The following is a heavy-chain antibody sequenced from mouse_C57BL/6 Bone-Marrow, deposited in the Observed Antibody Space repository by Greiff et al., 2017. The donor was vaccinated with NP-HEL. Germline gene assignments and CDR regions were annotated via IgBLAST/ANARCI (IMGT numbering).Heavy chain of an antibody. CDR2: INPGGGGT. V-gene: IGHV1-54*01. D-gene: IGHD1-1*01. J-gene: IGHJ2*01. Sequence: VQLQQSGAELVRPGTSVKVSCKASGYAFTNYLIEWVKQRPGQGLEWIGVINPGGGGTNYNEKFKGKATLTADKSSSTAYMQLSSLTSEDSAVYFCARADYGSSYYFDYWGQGTTLTVSS. CDR1: GYAFTNYL. CDR3: ARADYGSSYYFDY.